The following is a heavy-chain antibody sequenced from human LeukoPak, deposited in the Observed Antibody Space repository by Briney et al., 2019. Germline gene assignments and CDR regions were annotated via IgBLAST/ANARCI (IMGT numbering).Heavy chain of an antibody. CDR3: ACDFRYLGHDF. J-gene: IGHJ4*02. D-gene: IGHD2-21*02. V-gene: IGHV3-11*01. CDR1: AGTLGGWY. CDR2: ISNIGTTT. Sequence: GGSLRLSCAASAGTLGGWYMSWIRQAPGKGLEWISYISNIGTTTYYAESVKGRFTISRDNAKNSLYLQMNSLRAEDTAVYYCACDFRYLGHDFWGQGTLVTVSS.